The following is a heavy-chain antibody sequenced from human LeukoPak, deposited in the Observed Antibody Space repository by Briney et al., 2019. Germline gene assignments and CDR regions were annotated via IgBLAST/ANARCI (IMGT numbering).Heavy chain of an antibody. CDR3: ARTQSQSGSYRYYFGY. Sequence: SETLSLTCTVSGASVGSAGYYWSWIRQPPGGGLEWIGYIYYTSNTNYNPSLKSRVTMSVDPSKNQFSLKLNSVTAADTAVYYCARTQSQSGSYRYYFGYWGQGTLVTVSS. D-gene: IGHD1-26*01. CDR1: GASVGSAGYY. J-gene: IGHJ4*02. V-gene: IGHV4-61*08. CDR2: IYYTSNT.